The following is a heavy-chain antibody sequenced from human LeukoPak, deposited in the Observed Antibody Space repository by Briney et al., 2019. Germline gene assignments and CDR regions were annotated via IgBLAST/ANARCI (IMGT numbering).Heavy chain of an antibody. CDR3: AKDTEENYGMDV. CDR2: ISWNSGSI. CDR1: GFTFDDYA. V-gene: IGHV3-9*01. Sequence: SLRLSCAASGFTFDDYAMHWVRQAPGKGLEWVSGISWNSGSIGYADSVKGRFTISRDNAKNSLYLQMNSLRAEDTALYYCAKDTEENYGMDVWGQGTTVTVSS. J-gene: IGHJ6*02.